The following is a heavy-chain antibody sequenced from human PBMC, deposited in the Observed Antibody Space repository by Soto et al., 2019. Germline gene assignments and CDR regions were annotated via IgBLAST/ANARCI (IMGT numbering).Heavy chain of an antibody. CDR2: IDWADDK. CDR1: GFSLSTTGMC. CDR3: SRAVGGFTYGYPDY. D-gene: IGHD5-18*01. V-gene: IGHV2-70*01. J-gene: IGHJ4*02. Sequence: SGPTLVNPTQTLTLTCTFSGFSLSTTGMCVSWIHQPPGKALEWLALIDWADDKYYSTSLKTRLTISKDTSKNQVVLTMTNVEPVDTATYFCSRAVGGFTYGYPDYWGQGTLVTVSS.